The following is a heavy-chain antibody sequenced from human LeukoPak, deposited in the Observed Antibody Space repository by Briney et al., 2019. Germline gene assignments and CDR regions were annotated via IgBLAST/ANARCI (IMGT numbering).Heavy chain of an antibody. CDR2: IYYSGST. V-gene: IGHV4-59*08. D-gene: IGHD5-12*01. CDR1: GGSISSYY. Sequence: SETLSLTCTVFGGSISSYYWSWIRQPPGKGLEWIGYIYYSGSTNYNPSLKSRVTISVDTSKNQFSLKLSSVTAADTAVYYCARQKIVATITGIFDYWGQGTLVTVSS. CDR3: ARQKIVATITGIFDY. J-gene: IGHJ4*02.